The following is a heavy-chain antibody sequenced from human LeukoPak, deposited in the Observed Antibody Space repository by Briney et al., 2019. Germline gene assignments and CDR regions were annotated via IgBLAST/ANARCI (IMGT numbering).Heavy chain of an antibody. D-gene: IGHD3-16*02. CDR1: GGSINTYY. CDR2: IYYTGST. J-gene: IGHJ4*02. Sequence: PSETLSLTCTVSGGSINTYYWSWIRQPPGKGLEWIGFIYYTGSTSYNPSLKSRVTISIDTSKKQFSLRLSSVTAADTAVYYCARWDPGAVILSYWGQGTLVTVSS. V-gene: IGHV4-59*01. CDR3: ARWDPGAVILSY.